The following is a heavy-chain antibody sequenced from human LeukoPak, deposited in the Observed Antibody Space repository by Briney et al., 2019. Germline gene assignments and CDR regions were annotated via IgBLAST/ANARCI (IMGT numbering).Heavy chain of an antibody. CDR2: INPNSGGT. D-gene: IGHD3-10*01. J-gene: IGHJ4*02. Sequence: ASVKVSCKASGYTFTGYYMHWVRQAPGQGREWMGWINPNSGGTNYAQKFQGRVTMTRDTSISTAYMELGRLRSDDTAVYYCARDGYYGSGSHSGYWGQGTLVTVSS. CDR1: GYTFTGYY. V-gene: IGHV1-2*02. CDR3: ARDGYYGSGSHSGY.